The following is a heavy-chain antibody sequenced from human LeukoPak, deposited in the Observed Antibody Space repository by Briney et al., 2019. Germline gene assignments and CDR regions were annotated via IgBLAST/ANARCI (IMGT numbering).Heavy chain of an antibody. CDR1: GGTFSSYA. Sequence: EASVKVSCKASGGTFSSYAISWVRQAPGQGLEWMGGIIPIFGTANYAQKFQGRVTITADESTSTAYMELSSLRSEDTAVYYCARWLQSDYFDYWGQGTLVTVSS. CDR3: ARWLQSDYFDY. V-gene: IGHV1-69*13. J-gene: IGHJ4*02. CDR2: IIPIFGTA. D-gene: IGHD5-24*01.